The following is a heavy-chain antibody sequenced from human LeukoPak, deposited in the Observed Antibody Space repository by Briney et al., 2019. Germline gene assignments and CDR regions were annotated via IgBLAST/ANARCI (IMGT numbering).Heavy chain of an antibody. Sequence: SETLSLTCTVFGDSVTGYYLNWVRQPPGKGLEWIGHIYKIGTTNYNPSLKSRLTISADTSKNQFSLKLSSVTAADTAVYYCANYKRGSVFGVIKSGDYYYYMDVWGKGTTVTVSS. CDR2: IYKIGTT. D-gene: IGHD3-3*01. CDR1: GDSVTGYY. V-gene: IGHV4-4*09. J-gene: IGHJ6*03. CDR3: ANYKRGSVFGVIKSGDYYYYMDV.